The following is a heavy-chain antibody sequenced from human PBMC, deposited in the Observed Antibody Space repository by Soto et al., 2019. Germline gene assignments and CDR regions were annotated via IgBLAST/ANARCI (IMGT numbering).Heavy chain of an antibody. Sequence: QVQLVESGAEVEKPGASVTVSCKASGYSFSQYYLHWVRQAPGQGPEWMGWINPNSGATKYAQKFRGRVTMTRDTSVRTAFMELEWLQSDDTAVYYCARERGGATATLDYYYFYMDVWGRGTTVTVSS. V-gene: IGHV1-2*02. CDR3: ARERGGATATLDYYYFYMDV. CDR1: GYSFSQYY. D-gene: IGHD5-12*01. CDR2: INPNSGAT. J-gene: IGHJ6*03.